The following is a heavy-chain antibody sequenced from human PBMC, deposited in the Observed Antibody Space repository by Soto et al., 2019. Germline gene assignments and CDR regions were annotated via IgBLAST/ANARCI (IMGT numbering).Heavy chain of an antibody. D-gene: IGHD3-10*01. Sequence: PSETLSLTCTVSGGSISSGGYYWSWIRQHPGKGLEWIGYIYYSGSTYYNPSLKSRVTISVDTSKNQFSLKLSSVTAADTAVYYCARVGGIDMVRGDNLHFDPWGQGTLVTVSS. J-gene: IGHJ5*02. V-gene: IGHV4-31*03. CDR2: IYYSGST. CDR3: ARVGGIDMVRGDNLHFDP. CDR1: GGSISSGGYY.